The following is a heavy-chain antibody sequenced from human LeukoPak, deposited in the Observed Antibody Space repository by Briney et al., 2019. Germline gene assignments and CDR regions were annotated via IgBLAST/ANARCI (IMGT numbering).Heavy chain of an antibody. CDR1: GFTFSSYA. D-gene: IGHD3-9*01. V-gene: IGHV3-30-3*01. CDR2: ISYDGSNK. Sequence: PGGSLRLSCAASGFTFSSYAMHWVRQAPGKGLEWVAVISYDGSNKYYADSVKGRFTISRDNSKNTLYLQMNSLRAEDTAVYYCARPPPPSIIETHGDYWGQGTLVTVSS. J-gene: IGHJ4*02. CDR3: ARPPPPSIIETHGDY.